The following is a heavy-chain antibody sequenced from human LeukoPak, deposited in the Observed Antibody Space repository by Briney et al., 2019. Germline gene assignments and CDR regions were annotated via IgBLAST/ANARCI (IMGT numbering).Heavy chain of an antibody. CDR3: ARAPSDWPYSSSPLK. Sequence: SETLSLTCTVSRGSISSGGYYWSWIRQHPGKGLEWIGYIYYSGSTYYNPSLKSRVTISVDTSKNQFSLKLSSVTAADTAVYYCARAPSDWPYSSSPLKWGQGTLVTVSS. CDR1: RGSISSGGYY. V-gene: IGHV4-31*03. CDR2: IYYSGST. D-gene: IGHD6-13*01. J-gene: IGHJ4*02.